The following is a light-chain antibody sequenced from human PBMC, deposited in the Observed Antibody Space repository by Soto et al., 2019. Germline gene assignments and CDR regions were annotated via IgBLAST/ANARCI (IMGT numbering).Light chain of an antibody. CDR3: QQYSTYPWT. V-gene: IGKV1-5*03. J-gene: IGKJ1*01. CDR2: KAS. Sequence: DIQMTQSPSTLSASVGDRVTITCRASQTISTLLAWYQQRPGKAPNLLIYKASSLESGVPSRFSGSGSGTEFTLTISSLQPDDFTTYFCQQYSTYPWTVGQGTKVEV. CDR1: QTISTL.